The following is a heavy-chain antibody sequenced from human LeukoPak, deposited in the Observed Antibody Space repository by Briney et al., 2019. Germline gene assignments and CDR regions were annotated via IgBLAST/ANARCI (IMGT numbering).Heavy chain of an antibody. CDR1: GYTFTSYG. Sequence: ASVKVSCKASGYTFTSYGISWVRQAPGQGLEWMGWINPNSGGTNYAQKFLGRVTMTRDTSISTAYMESSRLRSDDTAVYYCARGPHWDPHFDYWGQGTLVTVSS. CDR2: INPNSGGT. D-gene: IGHD7-27*01. J-gene: IGHJ4*02. V-gene: IGHV1-2*02. CDR3: ARGPHWDPHFDY.